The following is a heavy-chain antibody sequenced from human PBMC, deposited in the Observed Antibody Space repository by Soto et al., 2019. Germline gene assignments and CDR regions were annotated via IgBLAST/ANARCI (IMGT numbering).Heavy chain of an antibody. V-gene: IGHV2-5*02. J-gene: IGHJ5*02. D-gene: IGHD2-15*01. CDR3: AHSPKLLQFSPRENWFDP. Sequence: SGPTLVNPTQTLTLTCTFSGFSLSTSGVGVGWIRQPPGKALEWLALIYWDDDKRYSPSLKSRLTITKDTSKNQVVLTMTNMDPVDTATYYCAHSPKLLQFSPRENWFDPWGQGTLVTVSS. CDR1: GFSLSTSGVG. CDR2: IYWDDDK.